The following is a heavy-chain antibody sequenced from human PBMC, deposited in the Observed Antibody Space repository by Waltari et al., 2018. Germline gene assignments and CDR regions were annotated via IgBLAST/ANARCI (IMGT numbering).Heavy chain of an antibody. J-gene: IGHJ4*02. CDR3: ARLVRARPTYYYGSGSKKIDY. CDR1: GGSISSSSYY. CDR2: IYYSGST. V-gene: IGHV4-39*01. Sequence: QLQLQESGPGLVKPSETLSLTCTVSGGSISSSSYYWGWIRPPPGKGRAWIGSIYYSGSTYYNPSLKRRVTISVDTSKNQFSLKLSSVTAADTAVYYCARLVRARPTYYYGSGSKKIDYWGQGTLVTVSS. D-gene: IGHD3-10*01.